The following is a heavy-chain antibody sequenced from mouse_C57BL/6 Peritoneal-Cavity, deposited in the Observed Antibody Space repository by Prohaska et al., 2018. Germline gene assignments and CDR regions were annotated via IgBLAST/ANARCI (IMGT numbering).Heavy chain of an antibody. CDR2: IDPETGGT. CDR3: TNYYGSSYAMDY. Sequence: QVQLQQSGAELVRPGASVTLSCKASGYTFTDYDMHWVKQTPVHGLEWIGAIDPETGGTAYNQKFKGKAILTADKSSSTAYMELRSLTSEDSAVYYCTNYYGSSYAMDYWGQGTSVTVSS. V-gene: IGHV1-15*01. J-gene: IGHJ4*01. CDR1: GYTFTDYD. D-gene: IGHD1-1*01.